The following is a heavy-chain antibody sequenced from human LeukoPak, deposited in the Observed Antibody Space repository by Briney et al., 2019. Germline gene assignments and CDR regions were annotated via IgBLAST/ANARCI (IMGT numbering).Heavy chain of an antibody. J-gene: IGHJ5*02. Sequence: GGSLRLSCAASGFTSSSYAMHWVRQAPGKGLEWVAVISYDGSNKYYADSVKGRFTISRDNSKNTLHLQMNSLRAEDTAVYYCARPPYNWNDGWFDPWGQGTLVTVSS. V-gene: IGHV3-30*04. D-gene: IGHD1-1*01. CDR2: ISYDGSNK. CDR3: ARPPYNWNDGWFDP. CDR1: GFTSSSYA.